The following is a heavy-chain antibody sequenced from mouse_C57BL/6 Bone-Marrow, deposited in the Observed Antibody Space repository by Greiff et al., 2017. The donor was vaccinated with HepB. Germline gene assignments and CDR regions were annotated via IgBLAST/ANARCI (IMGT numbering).Heavy chain of an antibody. CDR2: ISYDGSN. CDR3: ATIYDGYHYFDY. Sequence: EVHLVESGPGLVKPSQSLSLTCSVTGYSITSGYYWNWIRQFPGNKLEWMGYISYDGSNNYNPSLKNRISITRDTSKNQFFLKLNSVTTEDTATYYCATIYDGYHYFDYWGQGTTLTVSS. D-gene: IGHD2-3*01. J-gene: IGHJ2*01. CDR1: GYSITSGYY. V-gene: IGHV3-6*01.